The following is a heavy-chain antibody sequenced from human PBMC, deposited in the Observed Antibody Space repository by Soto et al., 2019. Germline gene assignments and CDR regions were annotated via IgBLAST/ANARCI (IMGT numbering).Heavy chain of an antibody. D-gene: IGHD3-9*01. CDR1: GGSISSSSYY. J-gene: IGHJ5*02. V-gene: IGHV4-39*01. Sequence: SETLSLTCTVSGGSISSSSYYWGWIRQPPGKGLEWIGSIYYSGSTYYNPSLKSRVTISVDTSKNQFSLKLSSVTAADTAVYYCARLRYFDWLLKAGGTRHNWFDPWGQGTPVTVSS. CDR2: IYYSGST. CDR3: ARLRYFDWLLKAGGTRHNWFDP.